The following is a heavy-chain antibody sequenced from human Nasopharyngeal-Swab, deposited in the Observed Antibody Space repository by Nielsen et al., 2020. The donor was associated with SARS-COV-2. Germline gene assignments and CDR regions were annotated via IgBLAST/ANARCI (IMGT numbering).Heavy chain of an antibody. CDR3: ARGRDYGDPFDY. J-gene: IGHJ4*02. Sequence: SDLLSPPFALYGSSSSGYYWTWTRQPPGKGLEWIGEINHSGSTNYNPSLKSRVTISVDTSKNQFSLKLSSVTAADTAVYYCARGRDYGDPFDYWGQGSVVTVSS. D-gene: IGHD4-17*01. CDR1: GSSSSGYY. V-gene: IGHV4-34*01. CDR2: INHSGST.